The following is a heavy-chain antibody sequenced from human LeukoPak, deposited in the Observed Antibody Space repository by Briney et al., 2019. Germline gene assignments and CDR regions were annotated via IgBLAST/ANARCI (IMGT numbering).Heavy chain of an antibody. CDR3: ARIEDYGGNSVNY. CDR1: GFTFSRYW. D-gene: IGHD4-23*01. J-gene: IGHJ4*02. Sequence: GSLRLSCAASGFTFSRYWMTWIRQPPGKGLEWIGYIYYSGSTNYNPSLKSRVTISVDTSKNQFSLKLSSVTAADTAVYYCARIEDYGGNSVNYWGQGTLVTVSS. CDR2: IYYSGST. V-gene: IGHV4-59*01.